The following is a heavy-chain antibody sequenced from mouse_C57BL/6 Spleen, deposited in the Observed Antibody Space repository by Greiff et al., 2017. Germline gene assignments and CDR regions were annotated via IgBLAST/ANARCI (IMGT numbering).Heavy chain of an antibody. CDR2: ISSGSSTI. V-gene: IGHV5-17*01. J-gene: IGHJ2*01. Sequence: EVQRVESGGGLVKPGGSLKLSCAASGFTFSDYGMHWVRQAPEKGLEWVAYISSGSSTIYYADTVKGRFTISRDNAKNTLCLQMTSLRSEDTAMYYCARPGDYDEGFDYWGQGTTLTVSS. D-gene: IGHD2-4*01. CDR3: ARPGDYDEGFDY. CDR1: GFTFSDYG.